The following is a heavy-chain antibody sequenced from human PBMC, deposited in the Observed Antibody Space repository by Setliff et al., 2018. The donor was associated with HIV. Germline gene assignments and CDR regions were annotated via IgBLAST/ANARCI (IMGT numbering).Heavy chain of an antibody. CDR1: GGTFSSYA. J-gene: IGHJ5*02. V-gene: IGHV1-69*05. Sequence: SVKVSCKASGGTFSSYAISWVRQAPGQGLEWMGGIIPIFGTANYAQKFQGRVTMTTDTSTSTAYMELRSLRSDDTAVYYCARELLTGDFNWFDPWGQGTLVTVSS. CDR2: IIPIFGTA. D-gene: IGHD7-27*01. CDR3: ARELLTGDFNWFDP.